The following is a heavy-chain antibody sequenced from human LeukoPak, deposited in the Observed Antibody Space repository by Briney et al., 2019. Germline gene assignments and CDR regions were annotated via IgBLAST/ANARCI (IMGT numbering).Heavy chain of an antibody. CDR2: ISAYNGNT. D-gene: IGHD2-15*01. CDR3: ARDSGYCSGGSCYPS. V-gene: IGHV1-18*04. Sequence: ASVKVSCKASGYTFASYYMHWVRQAPGQGLEWMGWISAYNGNTNYAQKLQGRVTMTTDTSTSTAYMELRSLRSDDTAVYYCARDSGYCSGGSCYPSWGQGTLVTVSS. CDR1: GYTFASYY. J-gene: IGHJ4*02.